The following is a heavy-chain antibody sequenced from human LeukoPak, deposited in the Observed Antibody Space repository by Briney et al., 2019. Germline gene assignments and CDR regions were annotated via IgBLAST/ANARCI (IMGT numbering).Heavy chain of an antibody. CDR3: TRSPAGTLLSRDYFDY. D-gene: IGHD3-10*01. CDR1: GFTFSSYA. Sequence: GGSLRLSCAASGFTFSSYAMNWVRQAPGKGLEWVSAISGSGGSTFYADSVKGRFTISRDNSKNKLYLQMNTLRAVDTAIYYCTRSPAGTLLSRDYFDYWGQGTLVAVSS. V-gene: IGHV3-23*01. CDR2: ISGSGGST. J-gene: IGHJ4*02.